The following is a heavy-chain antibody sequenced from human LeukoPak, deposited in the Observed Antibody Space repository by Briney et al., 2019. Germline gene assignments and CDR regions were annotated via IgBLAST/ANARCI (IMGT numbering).Heavy chain of an antibody. V-gene: IGHV4-30-2*01. CDR1: GGSISSGGYS. CDR2: IYHSGST. Sequence: SETLSLTCAVSGGSISSGGYSWSWIRQPPGKGLEWIGYIYHSGSTYYNPSLKSRVTISVDRSKNQFSLKLSSVTAADTAVYYCARAYCGGDCYSNWFDPWGQGTLVTVSS. J-gene: IGHJ5*02. D-gene: IGHD2-21*02. CDR3: ARAYCGGDCYSNWFDP.